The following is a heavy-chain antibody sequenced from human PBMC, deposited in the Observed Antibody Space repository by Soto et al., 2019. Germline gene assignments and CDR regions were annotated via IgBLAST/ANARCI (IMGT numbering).Heavy chain of an antibody. D-gene: IGHD7-27*01. CDR1: GFILSDCA. J-gene: IGHJ6*03. CDR3: ARDLSWGSNWYYYMDV. CDR2: ISSSSSVI. Sequence: EVQLVESGGGLVQPGGPLRLSFATSGFILSDCAMNWVRQPPGKGLEWVSYISSSSSVIDYADSVKGRFTVSRDNARNSLYLQMNSLRAEDTAVYYCARDLSWGSNWYYYMDVWGKGTTVTVSS. V-gene: IGHV3-48*01.